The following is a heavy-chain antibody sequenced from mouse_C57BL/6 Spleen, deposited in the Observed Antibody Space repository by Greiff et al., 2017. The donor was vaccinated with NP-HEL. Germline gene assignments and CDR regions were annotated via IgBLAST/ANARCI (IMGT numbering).Heavy chain of an antibody. J-gene: IGHJ2*01. Sequence: EVQLVESGPGMVKPSQSLSLTCTVTGYSITSGYDWHWIRHFPGNKLEWMGYISYSGSTNYNPSLKSRISITHDTSKNHFFLKLNSVTTEDTATYYCARGGEYSIYYFDYWGQGTTLTVSS. CDR1: GYSITSGYD. CDR2: ISYSGST. D-gene: IGHD2-5*01. V-gene: IGHV3-1*01. CDR3: ARGGEYSIYYFDY.